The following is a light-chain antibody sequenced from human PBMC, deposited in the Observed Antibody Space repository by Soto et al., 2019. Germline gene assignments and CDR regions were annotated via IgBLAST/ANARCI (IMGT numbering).Light chain of an antibody. CDR3: SSYTGNKTYV. J-gene: IGLJ1*01. Sequence: QSALTLPGSVSGSPGQSITISCTGPTSDYVSWYQQHPGKAPKLLIYDLTFLPSGVSDRFSGSKSGNTASLTISGLQADDEADYYCSSYTGNKTYVFGPGTKLTVL. CDR1: TSDY. CDR2: DLT. V-gene: IGLV2-14*01.